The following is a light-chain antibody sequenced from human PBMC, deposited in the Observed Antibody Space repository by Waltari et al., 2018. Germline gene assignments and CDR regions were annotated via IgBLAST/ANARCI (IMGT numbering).Light chain of an antibody. V-gene: IGLV1-40*01. CDR1: SSNIGAGLK. J-gene: IGLJ2*01. CDR2: VTS. Sequence: QSVLTQPPSASGAPGQRVTLSCTGSSSNIGAGLKVHWYQQLPGTAPKHLIYVTSNRPAGVPDRFSGSKSGTSASLAIPGLQAEDEADDYCQSYDISLSSVVFGGGTTLTVL. CDR3: QSYDISLSSVV.